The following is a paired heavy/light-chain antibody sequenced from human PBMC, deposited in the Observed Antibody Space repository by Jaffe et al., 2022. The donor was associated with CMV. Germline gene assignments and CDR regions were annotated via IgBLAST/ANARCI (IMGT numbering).Light chain of an antibody. CDR2: DVS. Sequence: QSALTQPASVSGSPGQSITISCTGTSSDVGGYNYVSWYQKQPGKAPKLIIYDVSNRPSGVSNRFSGSKSGDTASLTISGLQAEDEGDYYCSSYTSSSALVVFGGGTKLTVL. CDR3: SSYTSSSALVV. V-gene: IGLV2-14*03. J-gene: IGLJ2*01. CDR1: SSDVGGYNY.
Heavy chain of an antibody. Sequence: QVQLQESGPGLVKSSETLSLTCSVSGAFISNYYWGWIRQPPGEGLEWIGYVYYTGSTDYNPSLKSRVTISVDTSKKQFSLKLSSVTAADTAVYYCARVSPGSGWQMGYYYYYMDVWGSGTTVTVS. D-gene: IGHD6-19*01. CDR1: GAFISNYY. V-gene: IGHV4-59*01. CDR2: VYYTGST. J-gene: IGHJ6*03. CDR3: ARVSPGSGWQMGYYYYYMDV.